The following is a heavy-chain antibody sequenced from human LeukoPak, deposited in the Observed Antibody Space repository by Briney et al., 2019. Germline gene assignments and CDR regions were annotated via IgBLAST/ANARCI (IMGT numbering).Heavy chain of an antibody. J-gene: IGHJ4*02. CDR3: AREGQQLKHFDY. V-gene: IGHV1-46*01. Sequence: ASVTVSCTASGNTFIGYWIHWVRQAPGQGLEWMGAINPRGDATIGAQKFQGRVTTTRDTSTSTVYIELSSLRSEDTAVYYCAREGQQLKHFDYWGQGTLVTVSS. CDR2: INPRGDAT. D-gene: IGHD1-1*01. CDR1: GNTFIGYW.